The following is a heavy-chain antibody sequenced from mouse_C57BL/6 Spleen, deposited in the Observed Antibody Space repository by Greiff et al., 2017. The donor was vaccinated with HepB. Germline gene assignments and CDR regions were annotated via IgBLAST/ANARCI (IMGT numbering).Heavy chain of an antibody. CDR1: GYTFTSYW. CDR2: IDPNSGGT. J-gene: IGHJ4*01. Sequence: QVQLQQPGAELVKPGASVKLSCKASGYTFTSYWMHWVKQRPGRGLEWIGRIDPNSGGTKYNEKFKSKATLTVDIPSSTAYMQLSSLTSEDSAVYYCARRGAPYAMDYWGQGTSVTVSS. CDR3: ARRGAPYAMDY. V-gene: IGHV1-72*01. D-gene: IGHD6-1*01.